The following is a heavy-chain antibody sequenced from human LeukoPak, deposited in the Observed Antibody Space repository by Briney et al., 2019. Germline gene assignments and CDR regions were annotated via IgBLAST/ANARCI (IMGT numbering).Heavy chain of an antibody. J-gene: IGHJ4*02. Sequence: SETLSLTCIVFGGSISSYTFYWGWIRQAPGKGLEWIGSIYYRGNTYYNPSLKTRVTVSVDTSKNQFSLKLSSVTAADTALYYCARSSVQFTFDFWGQGTLVTVSS. CDR2: IYYRGNT. CDR1: GGSISSYTFY. CDR3: ARSSVQFTFDF. D-gene: IGHD4-11*01. V-gene: IGHV4-39*01.